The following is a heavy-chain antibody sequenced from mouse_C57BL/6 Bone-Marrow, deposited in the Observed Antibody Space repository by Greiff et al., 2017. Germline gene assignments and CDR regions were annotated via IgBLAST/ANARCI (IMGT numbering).Heavy chain of an antibody. CDR1: GYTFTDYN. D-gene: IGHD2-2*01. CDR2: INPNNGGT. V-gene: IGHV1-18*01. Sequence: EVQLQQSGPELVKPGASVKIPCKASGYTFTDYNMDWVKQSHGKSLEWIGDINPNNGGTIYNQKFKGKATLTVDKSSSTAYMELRSLTSEDTAVYYCERSPLYGYDVGRGYYFDYWGQGTTLTVSS. J-gene: IGHJ2*01. CDR3: ERSPLYGYDVGRGYYFDY.